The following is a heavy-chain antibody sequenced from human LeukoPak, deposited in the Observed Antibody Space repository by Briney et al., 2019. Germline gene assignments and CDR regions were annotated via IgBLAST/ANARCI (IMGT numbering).Heavy chain of an antibody. D-gene: IGHD2-21*02. CDR1: GGSISSYY. J-gene: IGHJ4*02. Sequence: SETLSLTCTVSGGSISSYYWSWIRQPPGKGLEWIGYMSYSGSTNYNPSLKSRVTISVDTSKNQFSLKLSSVTAADTAVYYCAGVPARRVVTTPTYFDYWGQGTLVTVSS. CDR3: AGVPARRVVTTPTYFDY. V-gene: IGHV4-59*01. CDR2: MSYSGST.